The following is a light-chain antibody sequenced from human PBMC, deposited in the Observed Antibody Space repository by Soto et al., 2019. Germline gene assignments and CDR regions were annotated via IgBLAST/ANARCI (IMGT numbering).Light chain of an antibody. V-gene: IGKV3-20*01. CDR2: GAS. CDR3: QQYGRTPLT. CDR1: QSVSSSY. J-gene: IGKJ4*01. Sequence: EIVLTQSPGTLSLSPGERATLSCRASQSVSSSYLAWYQQKPGQAPRLLIFGASNRATGIPDRFSGSGSGTDFSLTISRLEPEDFAVYYCQQYGRTPLTFGGGTKVGIK.